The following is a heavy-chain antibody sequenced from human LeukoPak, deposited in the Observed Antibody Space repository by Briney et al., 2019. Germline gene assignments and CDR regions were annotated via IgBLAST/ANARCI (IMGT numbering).Heavy chain of an antibody. CDR2: ISYDGSNK. Sequence: PGRSLRLSCAASGFTFSSYGIHWVRQAPGKGLEWVAVISYDGSNKYYADSVKGRFTISRDNAKNSLYLQMNSLRAEDTAVYYCAGSTWYDSSGYYYWGQGTLVTVSS. CDR3: AGSTWYDSSGYYY. V-gene: IGHV3-30*03. J-gene: IGHJ4*02. D-gene: IGHD3-22*01. CDR1: GFTFSSYG.